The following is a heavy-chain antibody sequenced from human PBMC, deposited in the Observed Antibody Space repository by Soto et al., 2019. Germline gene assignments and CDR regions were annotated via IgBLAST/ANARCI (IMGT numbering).Heavy chain of an antibody. D-gene: IGHD5-12*01. CDR1: GGSFSGYY. J-gene: IGHJ6*02. V-gene: IGHV4-34*01. CDR3: ARGWQDYYYYGMDV. CDR2: INHSGST. Sequence: PSETLSLTCAVYGGSFSGYYWSWIRQPPGKGLEWIGEINHSGSTNYNPSLKSRVTISVDTSKNQFSLKLSSVTAADTAVYYCARGWQDYYYYGMDVWGQGTTVTVSS.